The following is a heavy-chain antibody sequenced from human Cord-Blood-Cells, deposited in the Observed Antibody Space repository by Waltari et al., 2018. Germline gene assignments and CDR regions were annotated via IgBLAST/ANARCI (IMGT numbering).Heavy chain of an antibody. J-gene: IGHJ4*02. CDR3: AREGSTITIFGVVGGPFDY. CDR2: INHSGST. D-gene: IGHD3-3*01. Sequence: QVQLQQWGAGLLKPSETLSLTCAVYGGSFSGYYWSWIRQPPGTGLEWIGEINHSGSTNYNPSLKSRVTISVDTSKNQFSLKLSSVTAADTAVYYCAREGSTITIFGVVGGPFDYWGQGTLVTVSS. CDR1: GGSFSGYY. V-gene: IGHV4-34*01.